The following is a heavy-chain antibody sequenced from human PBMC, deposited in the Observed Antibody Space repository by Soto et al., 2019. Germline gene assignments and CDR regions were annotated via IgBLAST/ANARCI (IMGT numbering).Heavy chain of an antibody. CDR1: GYSFITYG. CDR2: ISVYSGDT. D-gene: IGHD2-15*01. V-gene: IGHV1-18*01. CDR3: ARYCSGGSCYDY. Sequence: ASVKVSCKGSGYSFITYGISWVRQAPGQGLEWMGWISVYSGDTKYAQKFQGRVTLTKDTSTSTVYMELRSLRSDDAAVYYCARYCSGGSCYDYWGQGTLVTVSS. J-gene: IGHJ4*02.